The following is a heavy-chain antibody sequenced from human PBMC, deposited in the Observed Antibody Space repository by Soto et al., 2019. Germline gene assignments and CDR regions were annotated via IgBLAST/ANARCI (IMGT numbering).Heavy chain of an antibody. V-gene: IGHV3-48*02. J-gene: IGHJ3*02. CDR1: GFTFSSYS. CDR2: ISSSSSTI. Sequence: GALRLSCAASGFTFSSYSMNWVRQAPGKGLEWVSYISSSSSTIYYADSVKGRFTISRDNAKNSLYLQMNSLRDEDTAVYYCARGGELGYCSSTSCLAFDIWGQGTMVTVSS. CDR3: ARGGELGYCSSTSCLAFDI. D-gene: IGHD2-2*01.